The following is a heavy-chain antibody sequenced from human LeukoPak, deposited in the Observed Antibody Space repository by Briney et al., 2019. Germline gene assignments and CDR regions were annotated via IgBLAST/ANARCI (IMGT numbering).Heavy chain of an antibody. CDR2: ISGSGGST. J-gene: IGHJ4*02. V-gene: IGHV3-23*01. CDR3: AKNRALHEIDY. D-gene: IGHD2-21*01. CDR1: GFAFSTYA. Sequence: AGGSLRLSCAASGFAFSTYAMSWVRQAPGKGLEGVSGISGSGGSTYYADSVKGRFTVSRDNSKNTLYLQMNSLIAGDTAIYYCAKNRALHEIDYWGQGTLVTVSS.